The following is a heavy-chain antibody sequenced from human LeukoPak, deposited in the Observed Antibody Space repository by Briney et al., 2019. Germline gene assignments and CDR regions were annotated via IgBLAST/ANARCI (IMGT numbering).Heavy chain of an antibody. J-gene: IGHJ5*02. Sequence: PSETLSLTSAVYGGSSSGYYWSWIRQPPGKGLEWIGYIYYSGSTNYNPSLKSRVTISVDTSKNQVSLKVRSVTAADTAVYYCARSTRSWFDPWGQGTLVTVSS. CDR1: GGSSSGYY. CDR3: ARSTRSWFDP. D-gene: IGHD3-10*01. CDR2: IYYSGST. V-gene: IGHV4-59*01.